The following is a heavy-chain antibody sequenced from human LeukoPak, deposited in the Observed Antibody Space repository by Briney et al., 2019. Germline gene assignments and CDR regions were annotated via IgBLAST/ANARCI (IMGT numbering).Heavy chain of an antibody. Sequence: GGSLRLSCAASGFTVSYNYMSWVRQAPGKGLKWVSIIYSGGSAYYADSVKGRFTISRDNSKNTLYLQMNGLSADDTAVYYCAGAATDYYYYMDVWGKGTTVTISS. CDR2: IYSGGSA. V-gene: IGHV3-53*01. CDR1: GFTVSYNY. D-gene: IGHD1-26*01. J-gene: IGHJ6*03. CDR3: AGAATDYYYYMDV.